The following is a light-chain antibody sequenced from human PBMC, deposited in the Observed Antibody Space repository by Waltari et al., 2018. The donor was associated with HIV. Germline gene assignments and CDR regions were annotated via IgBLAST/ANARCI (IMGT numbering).Light chain of an antibody. CDR1: KIGTKS. J-gene: IGLJ2*01. CDR3: QVWDNNSEPNVA. CDR2: DDS. V-gene: IGLV3-21*02. Sequence: YVLTQAPSLSVAPGQTARITCGGNKIGTKSVHWYQQKPGQAPVLVVYDDSDRPSGIPERFSGSNSRNTATLTSSGVEAGDEADYYCQVWDNNSEPNVAFGGGTKLTV.